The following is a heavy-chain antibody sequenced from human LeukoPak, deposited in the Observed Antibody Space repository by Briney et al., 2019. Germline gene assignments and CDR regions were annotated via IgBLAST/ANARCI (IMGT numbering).Heavy chain of an antibody. V-gene: IGHV1-2*06. J-gene: IGHJ4*02. Sequence: ASVTVSCTASGYTFTGYYMHWVRQAPGQGLEWMGRINPNSGGTNYAQKFQGRVTMTRDTSISTAYMELSRLRSDDTAVYYCARGVASGWSKGDYWGQGTLVTVSS. CDR3: ARGVASGWSKGDY. D-gene: IGHD6-19*01. CDR1: GYTFTGYY. CDR2: INPNSGGT.